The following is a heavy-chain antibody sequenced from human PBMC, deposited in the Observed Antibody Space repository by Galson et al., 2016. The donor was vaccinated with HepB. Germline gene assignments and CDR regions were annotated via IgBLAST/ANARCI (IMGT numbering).Heavy chain of an antibody. CDR2: IYWSDDE. CDR3: AHTRLLVTDAFGI. V-gene: IGHV2-5*01. Sequence: PALAKPTQTLTLTCSFSGFSLNTSGVGVGWIRQPPRKALEWLALIYWSDDERYSPSLKKRLTITKDTSKSQVVPTMTKMDPVDTGTYYCAHTRLLVTDAFGIWGQGPVVTVSS. CDR1: GFSLNTSGVG. J-gene: IGHJ3*02. D-gene: IGHD3-22*01.